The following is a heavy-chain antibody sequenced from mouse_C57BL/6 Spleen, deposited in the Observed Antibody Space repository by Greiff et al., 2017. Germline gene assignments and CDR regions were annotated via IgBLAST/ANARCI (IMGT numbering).Heavy chain of an antibody. CDR1: GYTFTDYN. D-gene: IGHD1-1*01. Sequence: EVKLQQSGPELVKPGASVKIPCKASGYTFTDYNMDWVKQSHGKSLEWIGDINPNNGGTIYNQKFKGKATLTVDKSSSTAYMELRSLTSEDTAVYYCARVLLYYYGSSYGAMDYWGQGTSVTVSS. CDR3: ARVLLYYYGSSYGAMDY. CDR2: INPNNGGT. J-gene: IGHJ4*01. V-gene: IGHV1-18*01.